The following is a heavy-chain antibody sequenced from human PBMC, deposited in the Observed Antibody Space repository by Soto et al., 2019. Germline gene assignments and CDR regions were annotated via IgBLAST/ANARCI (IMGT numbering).Heavy chain of an antibody. CDR3: AHLTITYGGVIGDEAFDI. CDR1: GFSLTTKGVG. D-gene: IGHD3-16*02. V-gene: IGHV2-5*02. Sequence: QITLKESGPTLVQPTQTLTLTCDFSGFSLTTKGVGVGWIRQPSGEALEWVAVIYWDNDKRYSPSLQSRLTINKDTSKNQVVLSMNNMDPVDTATYFCAHLTITYGGVIGDEAFDIWGQGTMVIVSS. J-gene: IGHJ3*02. CDR2: IYWDNDK.